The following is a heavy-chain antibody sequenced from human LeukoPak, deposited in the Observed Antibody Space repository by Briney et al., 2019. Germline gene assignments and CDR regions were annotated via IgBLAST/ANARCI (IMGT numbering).Heavy chain of an antibody. Sequence: ASVKVSCKASGYTFTSYYMHWVRQAPGQGLEWMGIINPSGGSTSYAQKFQGRVTMNRDKSPSTVYMELSSLRSEDTAVYYCARARSSVTTVTTPGYWGQGTLVTVCS. CDR3: ARARSSVTTVTTPGY. V-gene: IGHV1-46*01. CDR2: INPSGGST. D-gene: IGHD4-17*01. CDR1: GYTFTSYY. J-gene: IGHJ4*02.